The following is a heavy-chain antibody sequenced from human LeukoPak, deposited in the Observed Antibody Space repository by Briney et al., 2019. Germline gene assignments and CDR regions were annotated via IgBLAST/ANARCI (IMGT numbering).Heavy chain of an antibody. V-gene: IGHV3-7*01. CDR2: IKPDGGEK. CDR1: GFTFNNYW. Sequence: GGSLRLSCAASGFTFNNYWMSWVRQAPGKGLEWVANIKPDGGEKYYADSVKGRFTISRDNAKNSLYLQMNSLRAEDTAVYYCAREGRMIVSPADPWGQGTLVTVSS. J-gene: IGHJ5*02. D-gene: IGHD3-22*01. CDR3: AREGRMIVSPADP.